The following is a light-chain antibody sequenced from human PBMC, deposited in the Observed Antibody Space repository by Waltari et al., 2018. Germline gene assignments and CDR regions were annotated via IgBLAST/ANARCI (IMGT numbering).Light chain of an antibody. V-gene: IGKV4-1*01. Sequence: DIVMTQSPDSLAVSLGERATINCKSSQSVLYSSNNKNYLAWYQQKPGQPPKLLIYWASTRESGVPDRFSGNGSGTECTLTGSSLQAEDVAVYYCQQYYSTPLHTFGGGTKVEIK. CDR2: WAS. CDR3: QQYYSTPLHT. J-gene: IGKJ4*01. CDR1: QSVLYSSNNKNY.